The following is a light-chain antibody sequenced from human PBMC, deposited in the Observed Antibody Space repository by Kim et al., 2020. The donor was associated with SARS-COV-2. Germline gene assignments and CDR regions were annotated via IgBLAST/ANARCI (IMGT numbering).Light chain of an antibody. J-gene: IGKJ1*01. Sequence: DIQMTQSPSSLSASVGDRVTITCRASQSISSWLAWYQQKPGKPPKSLIYAASSLQSGVPSRFSGSGSGTDFTLSISSLQPEDFATYYCQQYDRYPRTFGQGTKVDIK. V-gene: IGKV1D-16*01. CDR2: AAS. CDR1: QSISSW. CDR3: QQYDRYPRT.